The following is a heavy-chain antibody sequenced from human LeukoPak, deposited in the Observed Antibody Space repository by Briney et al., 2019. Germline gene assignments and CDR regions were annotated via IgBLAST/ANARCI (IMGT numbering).Heavy chain of an antibody. D-gene: IGHD3-22*01. CDR1: GGSVSSGSYY. CDR2: IYYSGST. V-gene: IGHV4-61*01. J-gene: IGHJ4*02. Sequence: PSETLSLTCTVSGGSVSSGSYYWSWLRQPPGKGLEWIGYIYYSGSTNYNPSLKSRVTISVDTSKNQFSLRLSSVTAADTAVYYCARGGYYDSSGYSNWGQGTLVTVSS. CDR3: ARGGYYDSSGYSN.